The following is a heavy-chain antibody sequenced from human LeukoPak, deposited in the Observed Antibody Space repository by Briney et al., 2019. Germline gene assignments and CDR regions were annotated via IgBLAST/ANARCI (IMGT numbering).Heavy chain of an antibody. D-gene: IGHD3-22*01. CDR3: ARAYYHDSSDYYFPLDY. V-gene: IGHV1-46*01. CDR2: INPSGGST. CDR1: GCTFTSYY. J-gene: IGHJ4*02. Sequence: ASVKVSCKASGCTFTSYYMHWVRQAPGQGLGWMGIINPSGGSTTYAQKFQGRVTMTRDTSTSTVYMELSSLRSEDTAVYYCARAYYHDSSDYYFPLDYWGQGTLVTVSS.